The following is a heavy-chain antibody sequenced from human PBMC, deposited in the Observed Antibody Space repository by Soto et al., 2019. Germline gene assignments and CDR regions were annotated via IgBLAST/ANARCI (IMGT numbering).Heavy chain of an antibody. CDR2: IYYSGST. J-gene: IGHJ5*02. D-gene: IGHD4-17*01. Sequence: QVQLQESGPGLVKPSQTLSLTCTVSGGSISSGDYYWSWIRQPPGKGLEWIGYIYYSGSTYYNPSLTSRVTISVDTSKNPFSLKLSSVTAADTAVYYCARDRDYGDVRFDPWGQGTLVTVSS. CDR3: ARDRDYGDVRFDP. V-gene: IGHV4-30-4*01. CDR1: GGSISSGDYY.